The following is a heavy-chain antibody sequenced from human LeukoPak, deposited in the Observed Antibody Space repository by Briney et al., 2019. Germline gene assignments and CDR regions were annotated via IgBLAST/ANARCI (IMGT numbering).Heavy chain of an antibody. CDR3: ARGGDYVAFDY. D-gene: IGHD4-17*01. CDR2: IYTSGST. CDR1: GGSISSGSYY. V-gene: IGHV4-61*02. J-gene: IGHJ4*02. Sequence: PSETLSLTCTVSGGSISSGSYYWSWLRPPAGKGLEWIGRIYTSGSTNYNPSLKSRVTISVDTSKNQFSMKLSSVTVADTAVYYCARGGDYVAFDYWGQGTLVTVSS.